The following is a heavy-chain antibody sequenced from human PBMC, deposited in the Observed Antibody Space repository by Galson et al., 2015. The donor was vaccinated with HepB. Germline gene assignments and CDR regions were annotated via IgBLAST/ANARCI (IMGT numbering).Heavy chain of an antibody. D-gene: IGHD3-10*01. CDR1: GYTLTELS. J-gene: IGHJ4*02. Sequence: SVKVSCKVSGYTLTELSMHWVRQAPGKGLEWMGGFDPEDGETIYAQKFQGRVTMTEDTSTDTAYMELSSLRSEDTAVYYCATPLWFGELAADYWGQGTLVTVSS. CDR3: ATPLWFGELAADY. CDR2: FDPEDGET. V-gene: IGHV1-24*01.